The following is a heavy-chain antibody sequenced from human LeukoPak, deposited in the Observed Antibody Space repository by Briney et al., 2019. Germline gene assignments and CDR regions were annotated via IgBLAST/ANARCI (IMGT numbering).Heavy chain of an antibody. D-gene: IGHD2-2*02. CDR3: AREQIIVAAIYFDY. V-gene: IGHV1-69*04. Sequence: ASVKVSCKASGGTFSSYAISWVRQAPGQGLEWMGRIIPILGIANYAQKFQGRVTITADKSTSTAYMELSSLRSEDTAVYYCAREQIIVAAIYFDYWGQGTLVTVSS. CDR2: IIPILGIA. J-gene: IGHJ4*02. CDR1: GGTFSSYA.